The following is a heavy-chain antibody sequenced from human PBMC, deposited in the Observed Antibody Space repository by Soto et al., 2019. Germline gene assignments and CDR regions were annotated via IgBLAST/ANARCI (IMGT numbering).Heavy chain of an antibody. Sequence: QLQLQESGPGLVKPSETLSLTCTVSGGSISSSSYYWGWIRQPPGKGLEWIGSIYYSGSTYYNPSLKSRVTISVDTSKNQFSLKLSSVTAADMAVYYCARRRELWPYYFDYWGQGTLVTVSS. V-gene: IGHV4-39*01. D-gene: IGHD5-18*01. CDR2: IYYSGST. CDR3: ARRRELWPYYFDY. J-gene: IGHJ4*02. CDR1: GGSISSSSYY.